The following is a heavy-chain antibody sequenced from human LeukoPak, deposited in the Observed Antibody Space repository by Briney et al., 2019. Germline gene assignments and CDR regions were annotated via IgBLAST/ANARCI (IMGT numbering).Heavy chain of an antibody. CDR1: GFLLSTYA. J-gene: IGHJ4*02. D-gene: IGHD1-14*01. CDR2: ISGDGYTT. CDR3: ARGGGHHHFDY. V-gene: IGHV3-23*01. Sequence: GSLRLSCAASGFLLSTYAMSWVRQAPGEGLEWVSAISGDGYTTYYADSVKGRFTISTDNSKSTVYLQMNSLRAEDTAVYYCARGGGHHHFDYWGQGTLVTVSS.